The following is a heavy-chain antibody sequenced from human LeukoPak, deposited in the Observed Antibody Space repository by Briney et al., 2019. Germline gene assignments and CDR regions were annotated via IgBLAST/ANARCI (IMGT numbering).Heavy chain of an antibody. CDR3: TGYTNYVGFDY. V-gene: IGHV3-73*01. CDR1: GFTFSGSA. J-gene: IGHJ4*02. Sequence: GGSLRLSCAASGFTFSGSAIHWVRQASGKGLEWVGRIRSKANSYATAYAASVKGRFTISGDDSKNTAYLQMNSLKTEDTAVYYCTGYTNYVGFDYWGQGTLVTVSS. D-gene: IGHD4-11*01. CDR2: IRSKANSYAT.